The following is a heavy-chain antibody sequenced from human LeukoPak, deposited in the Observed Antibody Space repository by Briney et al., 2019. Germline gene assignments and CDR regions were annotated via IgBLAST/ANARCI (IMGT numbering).Heavy chain of an antibody. CDR3: ARHEGLDFWSGYYTAGFDY. CDR2: IYYSGST. CDR1: GGSISSSSYY. Sequence: PSETLSLTCTVSGGSISSSSYYWGWIRQPPGKGLEWIGRIYYSGSTYYKPSLKSRVTISVDTSKNQFSLKLSSVTAADTAVYYCARHEGLDFWSGYYTAGFDYWGQGTLVTVSS. V-gene: IGHV4-39*01. J-gene: IGHJ4*02. D-gene: IGHD3-3*01.